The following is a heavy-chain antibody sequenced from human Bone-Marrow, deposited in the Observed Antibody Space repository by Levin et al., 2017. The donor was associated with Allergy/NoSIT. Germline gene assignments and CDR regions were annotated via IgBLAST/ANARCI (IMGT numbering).Heavy chain of an antibody. CDR2: IFHGGHT. J-gene: IGHJ3*02. D-gene: IGHD6-19*01. CDR3: ARLGHTSGCGRAFDM. Sequence: SETLSLTCGVSGGSMSSGHWWSWVRQSPEKGLEWIGEIFHGGHTKSNPFFKSRLTMSISTSQGQLSLSLSSVTAADTAVYYCARLGHTSGCGRAFDMWGQGTAVIVSS. V-gene: IGHV4-4*02. CDR1: GGSMSSGHW.